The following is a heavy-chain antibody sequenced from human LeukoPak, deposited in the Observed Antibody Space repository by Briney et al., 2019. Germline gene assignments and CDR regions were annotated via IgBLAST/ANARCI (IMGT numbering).Heavy chain of an antibody. D-gene: IGHD3-10*01. CDR2: ISVYNGNT. V-gene: IGHV1-18*04. Sequence: ASVKVSCKASGYTFTGYYMHWVRQAPGQGPEWMGWISVYNGNTNYAQKLQGRVTMTTDTSTSTAYMELRSLRSDDTAVYYCARLVGGSGSYYMAYFDYWGQGTLVTVSS. CDR1: GYTFTGYY. J-gene: IGHJ4*02. CDR3: ARLVGGSGSYYMAYFDY.